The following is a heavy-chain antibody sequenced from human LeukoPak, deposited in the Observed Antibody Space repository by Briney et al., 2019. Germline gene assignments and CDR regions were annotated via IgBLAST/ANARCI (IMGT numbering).Heavy chain of an antibody. J-gene: IGHJ3*02. CDR2: ISSSSTII. V-gene: IGHV3-48*03. D-gene: IGHD3-16*01. Sequence: GGSLRLSCTASGFTFSSYELYWVRQAPGKGLEWISYISSSSTIIKYADSARGRFTISRDDAGESLYLQMSSLRADDTAIYYCGASRQYVGAFDIWGQGTLVTVSS. CDR3: GASRQYVGAFDI. CDR1: GFTFSSYE.